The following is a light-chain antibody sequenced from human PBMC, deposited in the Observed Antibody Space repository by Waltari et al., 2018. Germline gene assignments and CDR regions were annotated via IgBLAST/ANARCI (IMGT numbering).Light chain of an antibody. CDR2: VVD. CDR3: CSYARGNALV. V-gene: IGLV2-23*02. J-gene: IGLJ2*01. Sequence: QSALTQPASVSGSPGQSITIPCAGTSSHADGYKLVPWYQQYPGNVPKLIIYVVDKRPSGVSNRFSGSKSGNTASLTSSGLQAEDEADYYCCSYARGNALVFGGGTKLTGL. CDR1: SSHADGYKL.